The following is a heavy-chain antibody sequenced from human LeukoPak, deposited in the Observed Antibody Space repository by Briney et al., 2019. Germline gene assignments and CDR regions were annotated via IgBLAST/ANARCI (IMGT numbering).Heavy chain of an antibody. CDR1: GGSFSGYY. Sequence: ETLSLTCAVYGGSFSGYYWSWIRQPPGKGLEWVSSIFQGGGEIHYADSVRGRFTISRDNSRSTLFLQMNSLRAEDTAIYYCATYRQVMLPFESWGQGTLVTVSS. CDR3: ATYRQVMLPFES. J-gene: IGHJ4*02. V-gene: IGHV3-53*01. CDR2: IFQGGGEI. D-gene: IGHD5-18*01.